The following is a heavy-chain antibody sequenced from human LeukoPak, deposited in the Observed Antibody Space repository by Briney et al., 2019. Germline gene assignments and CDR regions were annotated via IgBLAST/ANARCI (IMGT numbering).Heavy chain of an antibody. CDR1: GFTFSSYS. CDR2: ISSSSSYI. V-gene: IGHV3-21*04. CDR3: ARGPRSGSYFGTDY. J-gene: IGHJ4*02. D-gene: IGHD1-26*01. Sequence: GGSLRLSCAASGFTFSSYSMNWVRQAPGKGLEWVSSISSSSSYIYYADSVKGRFTISRDNAKNSLYLQMNSLRAEDTALYYCARGPRSGSYFGTDYWGQGTLVTVSS.